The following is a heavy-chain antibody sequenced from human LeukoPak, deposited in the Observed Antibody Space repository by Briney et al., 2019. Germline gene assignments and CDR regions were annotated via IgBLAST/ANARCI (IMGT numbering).Heavy chain of an antibody. J-gene: IGHJ4*02. CDR2: IEQDGSEK. D-gene: IGHD3-9*01. CDR1: GFTFSSYW. CDR3: ARRYFDWLFYYFDY. V-gene: IGHV3-7*01. Sequence: PGGSLRLSCAASGFTFSSYWMSWVRQAPGKGLEWVANIEQDGSEKYYVDSVKGRFTISRDNAKNSLYLQMNSLRAEDTAVYYCARRYFDWLFYYFDYWGQGTLVTVSS.